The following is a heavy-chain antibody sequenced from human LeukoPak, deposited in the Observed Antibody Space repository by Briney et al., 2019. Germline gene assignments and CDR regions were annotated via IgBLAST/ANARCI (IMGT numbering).Heavy chain of an antibody. CDR2: ISAYNGNT. CDR3: ERDLVFGSSSSGGYFDY. CDR1: GYTYTSYG. D-gene: IGHD6-6*01. V-gene: IGHV1-18*01. J-gene: IGHJ4*02. Sequence: AASVKVSCKASGYTYTSYGISWVRQAPGQVLEWMGWISAYNGNTNYAQKLQGRVTITTDTSTSTAYMELRSLRSDDTAVYYCERDLVFGSSSSGGYFDYWGQGTLVTVSS.